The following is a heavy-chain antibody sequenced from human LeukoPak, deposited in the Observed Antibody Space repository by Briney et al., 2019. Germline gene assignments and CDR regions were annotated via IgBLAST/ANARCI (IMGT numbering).Heavy chain of an antibody. J-gene: IGHJ4*02. Sequence: GGSLRLSCAASGFIFTSYAMSWVRRAPGKGLEWVSTISGSGHSIYYADSVKGRFTISRDNSKNTLYLQMNSLRAEDTAVYYCAKESPAFDYWGQGTLVTVSS. CDR3: AKESPAFDY. CDR2: ISGSGHSI. CDR1: GFIFTSYA. V-gene: IGHV3-23*01.